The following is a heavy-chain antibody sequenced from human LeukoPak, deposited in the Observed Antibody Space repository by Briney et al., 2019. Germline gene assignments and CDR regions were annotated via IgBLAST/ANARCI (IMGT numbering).Heavy chain of an antibody. CDR1: GESLSKYY. J-gene: IGHJ4*02. CDR2: INHRGST. V-gene: IGHV4-34*01. D-gene: IGHD1-26*01. CDR3: AGSVGSTDY. Sequence: ASETLSLTCAVYGESLSKYYWTWIRQSPGKGLEWIGEINHRGSTNLNPSLKSRVTLSVDTSKYQFSLKLTSVTAADAAVYYCAGSVGSTDYWGQGTLVTVSS.